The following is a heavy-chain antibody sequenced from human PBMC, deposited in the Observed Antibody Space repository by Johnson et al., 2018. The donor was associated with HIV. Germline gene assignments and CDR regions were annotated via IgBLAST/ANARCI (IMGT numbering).Heavy chain of an antibody. Sequence: QVQLVESGGGLVKPGGSLRLSCAASGFTFSDYYMSWIRQAPGKGLEWVSYISSSGSTIYYADSVKGRFTISSDNSRDNLSLQMNSLRVEDTALYYCARARLLWFRELWPHDALDIWGQGTKVTVSS. CDR2: ISSSGSTI. D-gene: IGHD3-10*01. J-gene: IGHJ3*02. CDR1: GFTFSDYY. CDR3: ARARLLWFRELWPHDALDI. V-gene: IGHV3-11*04.